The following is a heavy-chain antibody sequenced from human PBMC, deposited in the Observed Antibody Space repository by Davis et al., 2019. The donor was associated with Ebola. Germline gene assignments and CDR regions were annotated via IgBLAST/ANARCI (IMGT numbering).Heavy chain of an antibody. J-gene: IGHJ5*02. CDR1: GFTFSSYA. CDR3: ARAFYDFWSGYLP. Sequence: PGGSLRLSCAASGFTFSSYAMSWVRQAPGRGLEWVSAISGSGGSTYYADSVRGRFTISRDNSKNTLYLQMNSLRAEDTAVYYCARAFYDFWSGYLPWGQGTLVTVSS. D-gene: IGHD3-3*01. CDR2: ISGSGGST. V-gene: IGHV3-23*01.